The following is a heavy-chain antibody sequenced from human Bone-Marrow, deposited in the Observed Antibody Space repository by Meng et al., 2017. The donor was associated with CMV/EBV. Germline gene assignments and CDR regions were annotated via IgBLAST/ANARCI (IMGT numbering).Heavy chain of an antibody. Sequence: SVKVSCKASGGTFSSYAISWVRQAPGQGLEWMGGIIPIFGTANYAQKFQGRVTITTDESTSTAYMELSSLRSEDTVVYYCARDELGSIAAAGYYYYGMDVWGQGTTVTVAS. CDR1: GGTFSSYA. CDR2: IIPIFGTA. D-gene: IGHD6-13*01. V-gene: IGHV1-69*05. CDR3: ARDELGSIAAAGYYYYGMDV. J-gene: IGHJ6*02.